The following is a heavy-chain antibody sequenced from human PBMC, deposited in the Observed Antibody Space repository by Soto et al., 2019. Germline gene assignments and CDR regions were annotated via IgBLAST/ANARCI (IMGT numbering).Heavy chain of an antibody. J-gene: IGHJ4*02. CDR2: ISYDGSNK. CDR1: GFTFSSYA. V-gene: IGHV3-30-3*01. D-gene: IGHD3-10*01. CDR3: ARDYYGSGSYTTYDY. Sequence: VQLVESGGGVVQPGRSLRLSCAASGFTFSSYAMHWVRQAPGKGLEWVAVISYDGSNKYYADSVKGRFTISRDNSKNTLYLQMNSLRAEDTAVYYCARDYYGSGSYTTYDYWGQGTLVTVSS.